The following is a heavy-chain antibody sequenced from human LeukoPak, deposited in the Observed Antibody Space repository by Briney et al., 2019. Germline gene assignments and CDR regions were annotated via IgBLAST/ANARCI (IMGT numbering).Heavy chain of an antibody. Sequence: SQTLSLTCTVSGDSISSGDYYWSWIRQPAGKGLERIGRISSSGSTKYNPSLKSRVTISVDTFKNQVSLKLSSVTAADTAGYFRARGPFSYDSSCAFDIWGQGTMVTVSS. CDR2: ISSSGST. CDR1: GDSISSGDYY. CDR3: ARGPFSYDSSCAFDI. D-gene: IGHD3-22*01. J-gene: IGHJ3*02. V-gene: IGHV4-61*02.